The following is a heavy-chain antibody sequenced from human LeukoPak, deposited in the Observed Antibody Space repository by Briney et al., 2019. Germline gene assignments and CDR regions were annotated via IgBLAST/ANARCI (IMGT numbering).Heavy chain of an antibody. J-gene: IGHJ2*01. Sequence: SETLSLTCAVYGGSFNGYYWSWIRQPPGKGLEWIGEINHSGSTNYNPSLKSRVTISVDASKNQFSLKLSSVTAADTAVYYCARTVTSGYYWYFDLWGRGTLVTVSS. D-gene: IGHD3-3*01. V-gene: IGHV4-34*01. CDR3: ARTVTSGYYWYFDL. CDR1: GGSFNGYY. CDR2: INHSGST.